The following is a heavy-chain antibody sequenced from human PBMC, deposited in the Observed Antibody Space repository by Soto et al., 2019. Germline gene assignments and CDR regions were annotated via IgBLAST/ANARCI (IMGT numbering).Heavy chain of an antibody. CDR3: ARGWWGSVLNGGVDY. J-gene: IGHJ4*02. V-gene: IGHV1-69*02. CDR2: IIPILGVT. Sequence: QVQLVQSGAEVKKPGSSVKVSCKASGGTFSSYMISWVRQAPGQGLEWMGRIIPILGVTNYAQKFQGRVTIIADKSTNKAYMELSTLKSEYTAVYYCARGWWGSVLNGGVDYWGQGTLVTVSS. CDR1: GGTFSSYM. D-gene: IGHD7-27*01.